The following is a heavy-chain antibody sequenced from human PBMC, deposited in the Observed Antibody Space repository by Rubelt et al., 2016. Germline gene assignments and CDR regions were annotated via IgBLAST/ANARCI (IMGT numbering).Heavy chain of an antibody. CDR1: GFTFSSYA. D-gene: IGHD3-16*01. CDR2: ISESGGST. V-gene: IGHV3-23*04. Sequence: EVQLVESGGGLVQPGGSLRLSCAASGFTFSSYAMTWVRQAPGKGLEWVSTISESGGSTFYADSVKGRFTFYRDNSKNTLHLQMNSLRGEDMAKYDLARKIGHTSDGGGDYVDDWGGEALLTVSS. CDR3: ARKIGHTSDGGGDYVDD. J-gene: IGHJ4*02.